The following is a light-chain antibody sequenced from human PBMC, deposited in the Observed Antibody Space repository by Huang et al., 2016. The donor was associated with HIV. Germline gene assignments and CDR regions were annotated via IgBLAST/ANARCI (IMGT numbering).Light chain of an antibody. CDR2: GVS. V-gene: IGKV3-15*01. CDR1: HNVNSN. CDR3: QQYNSWPPWA. J-gene: IGKJ1*01. Sequence: EILMTQSPATLSVSPGERVTLSCRASHNVNSNLAWYQQKRGQPPRPVVYGVSSRANDIPDRFSGSGSGTEFTLTISRLQSEDFAVYYCQQYNSWPPWAFGQGTTVEIK.